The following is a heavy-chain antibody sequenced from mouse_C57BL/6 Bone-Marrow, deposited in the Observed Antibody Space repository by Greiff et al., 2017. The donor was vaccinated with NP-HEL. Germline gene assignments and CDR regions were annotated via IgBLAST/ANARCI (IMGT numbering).Heavy chain of an antibody. CDR1: GYTFTSYW. CDR3: AGEGYYGFAY. D-gene: IGHD2-3*01. J-gene: IGHJ3*01. Sequence: VQLQQPGAELVKPGASVKLSCKASGYTFTSYWMHWVKQRPGQGLEWIGMIHPNSGSTNYNEKFKSKATLTVDKSSSTAYMQLSSLTTEDSAVYYCAGEGYYGFAYWGQGTLVTVSA. CDR2: IHPNSGST. V-gene: IGHV1-64*01.